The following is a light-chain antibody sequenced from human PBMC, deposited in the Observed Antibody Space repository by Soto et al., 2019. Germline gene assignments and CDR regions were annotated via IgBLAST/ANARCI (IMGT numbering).Light chain of an antibody. V-gene: IGKV1-39*01. Sequence: DIQMTQSPSTLSASVVDRVTITFLASQSISSWLAWYQQKPGKAPKLLIYAASSLQSGVPSRFSGSGSGTDFTLTISSLQPEDFATYYCQQSYSTPRKCGQGTKGDIK. CDR3: QQSYSTPRK. CDR2: AAS. CDR1: QSISSW. J-gene: IGKJ1*01.